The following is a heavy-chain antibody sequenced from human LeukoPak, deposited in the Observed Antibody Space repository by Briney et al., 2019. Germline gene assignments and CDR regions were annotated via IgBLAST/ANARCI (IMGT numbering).Heavy chain of an antibody. D-gene: IGHD2-8*01. V-gene: IGHV4-31*03. CDR2: IYYSGST. CDR1: GGSISSGGYY. Sequence: SETLSLTCTVSGGSISSGGYYWSWIRQHPGKGLEWIGYIYYSGSTYYNPSLKSRVTISVDTSKNQFSLKLSSVTAADTAVYYCARDMADCTNGVCYYYYGMDAWGQGTAVTVSS. J-gene: IGHJ6*02. CDR3: ARDMADCTNGVCYYYYGMDA.